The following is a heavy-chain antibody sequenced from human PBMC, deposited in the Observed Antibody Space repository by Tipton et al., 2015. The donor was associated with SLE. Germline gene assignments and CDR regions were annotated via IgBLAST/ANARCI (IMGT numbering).Heavy chain of an antibody. V-gene: IGHV4-4*02. CDR3: ARALWYYGSGS. J-gene: IGHJ4*02. CDR1: GGSISSSNW. CDR2: IYHSGST. Sequence: TLSLTCAVSGGSISSSNWWSWVRQPPGKGLEWIGEIYHSGSTYYNPSLKSRVTISVDTSKNQFSLKLSSVTAADTAVYYCARALWYYGSGSWGQGTLVTVSS. D-gene: IGHD3-10*01.